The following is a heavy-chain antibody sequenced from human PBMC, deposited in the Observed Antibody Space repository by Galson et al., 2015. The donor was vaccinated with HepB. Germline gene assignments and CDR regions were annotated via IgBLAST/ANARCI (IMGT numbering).Heavy chain of an antibody. CDR2: IYSDGST. CDR1: GFTFRNAW. V-gene: IGHV3-66*01. CDR3: ARVVYTSDRVVAFEI. J-gene: IGHJ3*02. D-gene: IGHD5/OR15-5a*01. Sequence: SLRLSCAASGFTFRNAWMNWVRQDPGMGLEWVSVIYSDGSTYFGDSVKGRFTISRDNSKNTLYLQMTSLRVEDTAVYYCARVVYTSDRVVAFEIWGQGTMVTVSS.